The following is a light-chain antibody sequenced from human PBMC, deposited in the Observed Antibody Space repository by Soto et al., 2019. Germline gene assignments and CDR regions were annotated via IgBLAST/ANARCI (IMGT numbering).Light chain of an antibody. Sequence: EVVLTQSPGTLSLSPGERATLSCRASQSVSRRYLAWYQQKPGQAPRLLIFGPSSRATGIPDRFSGSGSGTDFTLTISSLEPKDFAVYYCLQYDTSPPRYTFGQGTKLEIK. V-gene: IGKV3-20*01. CDR2: GPS. J-gene: IGKJ2*01. CDR3: LQYDTSPPRYT. CDR1: QSVSRRY.